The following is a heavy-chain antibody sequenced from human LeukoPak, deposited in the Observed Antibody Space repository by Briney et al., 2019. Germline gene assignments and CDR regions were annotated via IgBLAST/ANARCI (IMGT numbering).Heavy chain of an antibody. CDR3: ARVGDFWSGSDY. CDR1: GYTFTGNY. Sequence: GASVKVSCKASGYTFTGNYMHWVRQAPGQGLEWMGRINPNSGGTNYAQKFQGRVTMTRDTSISTAYMELSRLRSDDTAVYYCARVGDFWSGSDYWGQGTLVTVSS. CDR2: INPNSGGT. D-gene: IGHD3-3*01. J-gene: IGHJ4*02. V-gene: IGHV1-2*06.